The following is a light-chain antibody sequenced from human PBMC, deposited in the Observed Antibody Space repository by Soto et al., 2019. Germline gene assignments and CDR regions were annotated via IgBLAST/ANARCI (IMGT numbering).Light chain of an antibody. V-gene: IGKV3-15*01. CDR2: GAS. CDR3: QQYHNWPPIT. Sequence: IVITQAPATLPVSQGERATLSCRASQSVSSNLAWYQQKPGQAPRFLIYGASSRPAGIPARFSGSGSGTEFTLTISSLQSEDFAVYYCQQYHNWPPITFGQGRRPEVK. J-gene: IGKJ5*01. CDR1: QSVSSN.